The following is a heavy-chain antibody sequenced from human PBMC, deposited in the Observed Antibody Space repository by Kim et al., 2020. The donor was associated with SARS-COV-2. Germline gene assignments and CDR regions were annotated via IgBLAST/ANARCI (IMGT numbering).Heavy chain of an antibody. CDR2: IYYSGST. J-gene: IGHJ2*01. CDR3: ARHGASYDILTGYYPSYWYFDL. Sequence: SETLSLTCTVSGGSISSSSYYWGWIRQPPGKGLEWIGSIYYSGSTYYNPSLKSRVTISVDTSKNQFSLKLSSVTAADTAVYYCARHGASYDILTGYYPSYWYFDLWGRGTLVTVSS. CDR1: GGSISSSSYY. V-gene: IGHV4-39*01. D-gene: IGHD3-9*01.